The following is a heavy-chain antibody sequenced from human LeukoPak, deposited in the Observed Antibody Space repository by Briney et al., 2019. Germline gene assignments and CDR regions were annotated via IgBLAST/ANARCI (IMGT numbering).Heavy chain of an antibody. CDR1: GGSISSSSYY. CDR3: ASKKWELLAFDY. V-gene: IGHV4-39*07. Sequence: SETLSLTCTVSGGSISSSSYYWGWIRQPPGKGLEWIGSIYHSGSTNYNPSLKSRVVISLDKTKNQFSLKLNSVTAADTAVYYCASKKWELLAFDYWGQGTLVTVSS. CDR2: IYHSGST. D-gene: IGHD1-26*01. J-gene: IGHJ4*02.